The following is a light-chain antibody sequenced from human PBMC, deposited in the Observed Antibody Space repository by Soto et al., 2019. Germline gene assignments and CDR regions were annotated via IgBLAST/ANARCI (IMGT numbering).Light chain of an antibody. J-gene: IGLJ2*01. CDR3: GGWDDSLSGPV. CDR1: SSNIGGNT. CDR2: RNN. V-gene: IGLV1-47*01. Sequence: HSVLTQPPSASGTPGQRVTISCSGSSSNIGGNTVNWYQQLPGTAPKLLIQRNNQRPSGVPARFSGSKSGTSASLAISGLRSEDEADYYCGGWDDSLSGPVFGGGTQLTVL.